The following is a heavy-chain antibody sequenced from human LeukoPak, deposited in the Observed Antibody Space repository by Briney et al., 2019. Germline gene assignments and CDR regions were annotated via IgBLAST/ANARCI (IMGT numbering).Heavy chain of an antibody. J-gene: IGHJ4*02. CDR1: GFTFSSYG. CDR2: IWYDGSNK. CDR3: ARDMQNYYDSSGYIGYFDY. V-gene: IGHV3-33*01. Sequence: PGGSLRLSCAASGFTFSSYGMHWVRQAPGKGLEWVAVIWYDGSNKYYADSVKGRFTISRDNSKNTLYLQMNSLRAEDTAVYYCARDMQNYYDSSGYIGYFDYWGQGTLDTVSS. D-gene: IGHD3-22*01.